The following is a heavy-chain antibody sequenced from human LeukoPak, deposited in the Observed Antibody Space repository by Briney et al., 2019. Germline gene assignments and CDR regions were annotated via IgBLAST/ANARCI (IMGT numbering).Heavy chain of an antibody. V-gene: IGHV3-23*01. J-gene: IGHJ4*02. Sequence: GGSLRLSCAASGFTFSSNAMSWVRQAPGKGLEWVSAISGSGGSTYYADSVKGRFTISRVNSKNTLYLQMNSLGAEDTAVYYCAKDGPAGYYFDYWGQGTLVTVSS. D-gene: IGHD3-10*01. CDR1: GFTFSSNA. CDR2: ISGSGGST. CDR3: AKDGPAGYYFDY.